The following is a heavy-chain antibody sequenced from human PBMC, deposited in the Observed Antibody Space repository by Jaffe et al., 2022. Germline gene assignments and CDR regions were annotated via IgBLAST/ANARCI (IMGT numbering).Heavy chain of an antibody. CDR1: GGSFSGYY. D-gene: IGHD3-3*01. Sequence: QVQLQQWGAGLLKPSETLSLTCAVYGGSFSGYYWSWIRQPPGKGLEWIGEINHSGSTNYNPSLKSRVTISVDTSKNQFSLKLSSVTAADTAVYYCARGGEYYDFWSGYYTYYYYMDVWGKGTTVTVSS. V-gene: IGHV4-34*01. J-gene: IGHJ6*03. CDR3: ARGGEYYDFWSGYYTYYYYMDV. CDR2: INHSGST.